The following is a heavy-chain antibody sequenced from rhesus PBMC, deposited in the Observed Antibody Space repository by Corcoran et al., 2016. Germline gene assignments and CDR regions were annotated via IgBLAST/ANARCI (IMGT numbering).Heavy chain of an antibody. CDR2: ISYSGSS. Sequence: QVQLQESGPGLVKPSETLSPTCAVSGYSISSGFGWSGIRPPPGKGLEWIGYISYSGSSYYTPSFKSRVTISIDTSKNQFSLKLSSVTAADTAVYYCARDVTNYGLDSWGQGVVVTVSS. J-gene: IGHJ6*01. D-gene: IGHD4-17*01. CDR3: ARDVTNYGLDS. V-gene: IGHV4-127*01. CDR1: GYSISSGFG.